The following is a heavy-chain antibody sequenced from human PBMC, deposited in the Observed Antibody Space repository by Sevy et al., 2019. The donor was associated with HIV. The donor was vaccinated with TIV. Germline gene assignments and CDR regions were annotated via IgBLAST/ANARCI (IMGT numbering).Heavy chain of an antibody. CDR3: ARRLYGDYSDAFDI. V-gene: IGHV4-30-4*01. CDR2: ISYSGNT. J-gene: IGHJ3*02. D-gene: IGHD4-17*01. CDR1: GGSISSSDYY. Sequence: SEILSLTCTVPGGSISSSDYYWSWIRQPPGKGLEWIGYISYSGNTYYSPSLKSRVTISGDTSQNQFSLKLSSVTAADTASSYCARRLYGDYSDAFDIWGQGTVVTVSS.